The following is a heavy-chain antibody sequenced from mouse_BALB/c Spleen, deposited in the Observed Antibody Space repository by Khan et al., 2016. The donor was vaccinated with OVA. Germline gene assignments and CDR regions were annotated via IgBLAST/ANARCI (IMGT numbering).Heavy chain of an antibody. CDR3: ARDGAYYRNDGWFAY. J-gene: IGHJ3*01. Sequence: QVQLKESGAELARPGASVKMSCKASGYTFTSYTIHWIKQRPGQGLEWIGYINPSSGYTNYNQKFKDQATLTADKSSTTAYMQLSSLTSDDSAVYDSARDGAYYRNDGWFAYWGQGTLVTVSA. CDR2: INPSSGYT. D-gene: IGHD2-14*01. CDR1: GYTFTSYT. V-gene: IGHV1-4*01.